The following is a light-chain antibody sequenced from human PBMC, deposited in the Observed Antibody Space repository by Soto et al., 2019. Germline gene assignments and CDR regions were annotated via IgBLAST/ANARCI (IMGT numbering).Light chain of an antibody. Sequence: QSALTQPASVSGSPGQSITISCTGSSSDIGASNYVAWYQQHPGKAPKLIIHGVTNRPSGVSSRFSGSKSDYTASLTISGLQAEDEADYYCSSYTTAFFYVFGTGTKVTVL. J-gene: IGLJ1*01. V-gene: IGLV2-14*01. CDR2: GVT. CDR1: SSDIGASNY. CDR3: SSYTTAFFYV.